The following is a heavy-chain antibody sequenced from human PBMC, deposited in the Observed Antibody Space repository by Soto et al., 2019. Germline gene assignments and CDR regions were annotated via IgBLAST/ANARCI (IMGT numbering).Heavy chain of an antibody. Sequence: QVQLVESGGGVVQPGRSLRLSCAASGFTFSSYAMHWVSRAPGKGLEWMAVMSYDGSNKYYADSVKGRFTISGDNSKNTLYLQMNSLRPEDTALYYCARDGGAYWGQGTLVIVSS. CDR1: GFTFSSYA. CDR3: ARDGGAY. V-gene: IGHV3-30-3*01. J-gene: IGHJ4*02. CDR2: MSYDGSNK. D-gene: IGHD3-16*01.